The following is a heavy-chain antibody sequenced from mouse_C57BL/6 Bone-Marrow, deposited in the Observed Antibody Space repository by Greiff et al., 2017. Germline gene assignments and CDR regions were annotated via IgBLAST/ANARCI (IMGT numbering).Heavy chain of an antibody. J-gene: IGHJ1*03. Sequence: EVQRVESGGDLVKPGGSLKLSCAASGFTFSSYGMSWVRQTPDKRLEWVATISSGGSYTYYPESVKGRFTISRDNAKNTLYLQMSSLKSEDTAMYYCARRGYYGSIFYWYFDVWGTGTTVTVSS. V-gene: IGHV5-6*01. CDR2: ISSGGSYT. CDR1: GFTFSSYG. CDR3: ARRGYYGSIFYWYFDV. D-gene: IGHD1-1*01.